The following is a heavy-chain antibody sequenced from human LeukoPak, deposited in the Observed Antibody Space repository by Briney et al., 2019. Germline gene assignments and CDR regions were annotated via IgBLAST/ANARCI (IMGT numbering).Heavy chain of an antibody. CDR2: ISGSGGDT. CDR1: GFXFSSYP. Sequence: GGSLRLSCSASGFXFSSYPISWVRQTPGKGVEWVSGISGSGGDTYYVDSVKGGFTFSRENSKNRLHLQMNSLRAEDTAVYYCAKGSHSSGWYTLDYWGQGTLVTVSS. D-gene: IGHD6-19*01. J-gene: IGHJ4*02. CDR3: AKGSHSSGWYTLDY. V-gene: IGHV3-23*01.